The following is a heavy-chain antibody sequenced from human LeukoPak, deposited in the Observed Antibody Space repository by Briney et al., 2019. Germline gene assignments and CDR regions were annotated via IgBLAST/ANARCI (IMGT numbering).Heavy chain of an antibody. V-gene: IGHV4-59*11. CDR2: IYYSGST. Sequence: PSETLSLTCTVSSGSISSHYWSRIRQPPGKGLEWIGYIYYSGSTNYNPSLKSRVTISVDTSKNQFSLKLNSVTAADTAVYYCARENYYGMEVWGQGTTVIVSS. CDR1: SGSISSHY. J-gene: IGHJ6*02. CDR3: ARENYYGMEV.